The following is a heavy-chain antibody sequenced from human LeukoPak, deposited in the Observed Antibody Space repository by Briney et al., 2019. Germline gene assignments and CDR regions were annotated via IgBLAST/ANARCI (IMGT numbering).Heavy chain of an antibody. D-gene: IGHD3-10*01. CDR3: AIHRGGSGEVDY. CDR2: INHSGST. Sequence: SETLSLTCAVYGGSFSAYYWSWIRQPPGKGLEWIGEINHSGSTNYNPSLKSRVTISVDKSKNQFSLKLSSVTAADTAVYYCAIHRGGSGEVDYWGQGTLVTVSS. V-gene: IGHV4-34*01. CDR1: GGSFSAYY. J-gene: IGHJ4*02.